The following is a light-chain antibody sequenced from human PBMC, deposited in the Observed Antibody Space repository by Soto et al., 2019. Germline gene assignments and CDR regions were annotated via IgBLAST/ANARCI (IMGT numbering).Light chain of an antibody. CDR2: DAY. CDR3: QQRHMWPIT. J-gene: IGKJ5*01. V-gene: IGKV3-11*01. CDR1: QSFRGL. Sequence: EVVLTQSPVNLSLSPGERATLSCRASQSFRGLLAWYQQKPGQAPRLLIYDAYNRATGIPPRFSRSGSGTDFTLTISSLEPEDSAVYYCQQRHMWPITFGQGTRLEIK.